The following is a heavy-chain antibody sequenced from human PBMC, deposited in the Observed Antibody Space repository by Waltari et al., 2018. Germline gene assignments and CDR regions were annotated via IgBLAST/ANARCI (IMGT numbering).Heavy chain of an antibody. Sequence: QVQLVQSGAEVKKPGASVKVSCKASGYTFTGYYMHWVRQAPGQGLEWMGWINPNSGGTNYAQKVQGRVTRTRDTSISAAYMELSRLRSDDTAVYYGARAAFYCGGDCYLFQHWGQGTLVTVSS. CDR2: INPNSGGT. CDR3: ARAAFYCGGDCYLFQH. J-gene: IGHJ1*01. V-gene: IGHV1-2*02. D-gene: IGHD2-21*01. CDR1: GYTFTGYY.